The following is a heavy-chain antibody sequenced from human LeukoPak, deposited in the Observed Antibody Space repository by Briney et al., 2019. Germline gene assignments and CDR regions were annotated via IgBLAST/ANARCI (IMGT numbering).Heavy chain of an antibody. CDR1: GFTFSTYG. Sequence: SGGSLRLSCAASGFTFSTYGMHWVRQAPGKGLEWVSAISGSGGSAYYADSVKGRFTISRDNSKNTLYLRMNSLRAEDTAVYYCALRILEAFDIWGQGTMVTVSS. D-gene: IGHD3-16*01. V-gene: IGHV3-23*01. J-gene: IGHJ3*02. CDR3: ALRILEAFDI. CDR2: ISGSGGSA.